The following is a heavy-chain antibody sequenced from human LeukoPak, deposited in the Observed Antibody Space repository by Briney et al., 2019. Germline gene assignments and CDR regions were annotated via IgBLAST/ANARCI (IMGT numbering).Heavy chain of an antibody. Sequence: PGGSLRLSCAASGFTFSSYAMSWVRQAPGKGLEWVSAISGSGGSTYYADSVKGRFTISRDNSKNTLYLLMNSLRAEDTAVYYCAKAKNYSGYLYFDYWGQGTLVTVSS. CDR2: ISGSGGST. V-gene: IGHV3-23*01. J-gene: IGHJ4*02. D-gene: IGHD5-12*01. CDR3: AKAKNYSGYLYFDY. CDR1: GFTFSSYA.